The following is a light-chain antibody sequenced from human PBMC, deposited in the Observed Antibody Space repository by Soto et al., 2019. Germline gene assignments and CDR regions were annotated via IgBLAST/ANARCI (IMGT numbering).Light chain of an antibody. V-gene: IGKV3-15*01. J-gene: IGKJ5*01. CDR3: QQYNTWPIT. CDR2: RAS. Sequence: EVMMTQSPDTLYVSPGERVTLSCRASQSVSDKLAWYQQKPGQGPRLLVYRASTRTLGIPARFSGSESGTEFTLTISSLQSEDFAIYYCQQYNTWPITFGQGTRLEFK. CDR1: QSVSDK.